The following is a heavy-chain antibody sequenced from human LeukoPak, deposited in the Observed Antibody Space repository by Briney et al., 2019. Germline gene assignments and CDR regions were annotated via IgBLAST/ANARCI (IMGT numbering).Heavy chain of an antibody. CDR1: GGSISSGGYY. D-gene: IGHD3-22*01. Sequence: SETLSLTCTVSGGSISSGGYYWSWIRQHPGRGLGWIVYIYYSGSTYYIPSLKSRVTISVDTSKNQFSLKLSSVTAADTAVYYCARYYYDSSGYYGLDYWGQGTLVTVSS. J-gene: IGHJ4*02. CDR2: IYYSGST. V-gene: IGHV4-31*03. CDR3: ARYYYDSSGYYGLDY.